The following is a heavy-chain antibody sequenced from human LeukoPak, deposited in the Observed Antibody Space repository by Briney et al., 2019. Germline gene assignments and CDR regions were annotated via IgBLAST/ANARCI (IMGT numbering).Heavy chain of an antibody. V-gene: IGHV4-4*02. CDR1: GGSITTTNW. D-gene: IGHD3-3*01. CDR2: VDLDGWT. J-gene: IGHJ4*02. Sequence: SGTLSLTCGVSGGSITTTNWWTWVGQHPGKGLEWIGEVDLDGWTNYNPSLESRLTISVDLSENHISLRLTSVTAADTAVYYCAREGGFYRPLDYSGQGTLVTVSS. CDR3: AREGGFYRPLDY.